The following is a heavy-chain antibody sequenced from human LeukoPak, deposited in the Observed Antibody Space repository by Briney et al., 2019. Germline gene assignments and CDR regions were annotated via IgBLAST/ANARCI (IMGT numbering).Heavy chain of an antibody. CDR3: AKYPLSSMVNIDY. J-gene: IGHJ4*02. CDR2: ISSSGVTT. CDR1: GFTFSSYA. Sequence: GGSLRLSCAASGFTFSSYAMSWVRQAPGKGLECVSAISSSGVTTYYADSVKGRFTISRDDSKNTLYLQMNSLRAEDTAVYYCAKYPLSSMVNIDYWGQGTLVTVSS. V-gene: IGHV3-23*01. D-gene: IGHD4/OR15-4a*01.